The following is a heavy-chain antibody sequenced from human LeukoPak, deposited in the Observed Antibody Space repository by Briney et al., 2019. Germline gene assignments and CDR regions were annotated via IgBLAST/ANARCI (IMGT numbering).Heavy chain of an antibody. CDR3: ARRRYGSGGSDY. Sequence: SETLSLPCTVSGGSISSSSYYWGWIRQPPGKGLEWIGNVYYSGSTYYNPSLKSRVTISVDTSKNQFSLKLSSVTAADTAVYYCARRRYGSGGSDYWGQGTLVTVSS. D-gene: IGHD3-10*01. V-gene: IGHV4-39*01. CDR2: VYYSGST. CDR1: GGSISSSSYY. J-gene: IGHJ4*02.